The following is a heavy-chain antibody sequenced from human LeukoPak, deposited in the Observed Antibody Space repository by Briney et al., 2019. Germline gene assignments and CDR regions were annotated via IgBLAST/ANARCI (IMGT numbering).Heavy chain of an antibody. J-gene: IGHJ5*02. D-gene: IGHD3-3*01. CDR1: GYTFTSYD. Sequence: SVKVSCKASGYTFTSYDINWVRQATGQGLEWMGGIIPIFGTANYAQKFQGRVTITADESTSTAYMELSSLRSEDTAVYYCARVRYDFWSGYYGWFDPWGQGTLVTVSS. CDR2: IIPIFGTA. CDR3: ARVRYDFWSGYYGWFDP. V-gene: IGHV1-69*13.